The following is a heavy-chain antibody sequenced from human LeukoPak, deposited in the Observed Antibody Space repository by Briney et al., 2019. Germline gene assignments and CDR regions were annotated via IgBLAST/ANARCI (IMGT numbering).Heavy chain of an antibody. Sequence: GRSLRLSCAASGFTFDDYAMHWVRQAPGKGLEWVSGISWNSGSIGYADSVKGRFTISRDNAKNSLYLQMNSLRAGDMALYYCAKGADGELDYWGQGTLVTVSS. CDR2: ISWNSGSI. CDR3: AKGADGELDY. J-gene: IGHJ4*02. D-gene: IGHD7-27*01. CDR1: GFTFDDYA. V-gene: IGHV3-9*03.